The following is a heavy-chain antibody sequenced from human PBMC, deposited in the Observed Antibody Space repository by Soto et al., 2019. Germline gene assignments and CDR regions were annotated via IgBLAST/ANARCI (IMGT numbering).Heavy chain of an antibody. CDR2: ISSCGSTT. D-gene: IGHD4-17*01. V-gene: IGHV3-11*01. CDR1: GFTFRDYY. J-gene: IGHJ6*02. Sequence: PGGSLTLSCSASGFTFRDYYMSWIRQAPGTGLEWVSHISSCGSTTYYADSVKGRFTSSRDDGKNSLLLQMNSLRAEDTDVYYCARVVTTVTNRYYALDVWGQGTTVTVSS. CDR3: ARVVTTVTNRYYALDV.